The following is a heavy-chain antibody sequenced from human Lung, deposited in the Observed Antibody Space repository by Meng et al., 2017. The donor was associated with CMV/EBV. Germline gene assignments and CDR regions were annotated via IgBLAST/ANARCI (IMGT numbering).Heavy chain of an antibody. CDR3: AIEGF. J-gene: IGHJ4*02. V-gene: IGHV3-21*01. Sequence: ESVKISCAASGFTFSSYSMNWVRQAPGKGLEWVSSISSSSSYIYYADSVKGRFTISRDNAKNSLYLQMNSLRAEDTAVYYCAIEGFWGRGPLVTVSS. CDR1: GFTFSSYS. CDR2: ISSSSSYI.